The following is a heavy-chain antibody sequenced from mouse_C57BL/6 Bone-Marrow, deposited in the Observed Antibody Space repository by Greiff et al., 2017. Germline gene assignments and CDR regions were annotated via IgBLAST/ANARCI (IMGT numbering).Heavy chain of an antibody. V-gene: IGHV14-2*01. CDR2: IDPEDGAT. CDR3: ASLLLTWDY. Sequence: EVQLQQSGAELVKPGASVKLSCTASGFNIKDYYMHWVKQRTEQGLEWIGRIDPEDGATNYAPKFQGKATITADTSSNTAYLQLSSLTSEDSAVDYCASLLLTWDYWGQGTTVTVSS. D-gene: IGHD2-1*01. J-gene: IGHJ2*01. CDR1: GFNIKDYY.